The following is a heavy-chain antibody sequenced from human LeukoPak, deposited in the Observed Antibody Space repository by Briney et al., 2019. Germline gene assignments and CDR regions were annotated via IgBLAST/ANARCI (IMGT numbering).Heavy chain of an antibody. V-gene: IGHV3-30*04. Sequence: GGSLRLSCAASGFTFSSYAMHWVRQAPGKGLKWVAVISYDGSNKKYADSVKGRFTISRDNAKNTLYLQMNSLRAEDTAVYYCARALYDSSGYYPHYWGQGTLVTVSS. J-gene: IGHJ4*02. D-gene: IGHD3-22*01. CDR2: ISYDGSNK. CDR1: GFTFSSYA. CDR3: ARALYDSSGYYPHY.